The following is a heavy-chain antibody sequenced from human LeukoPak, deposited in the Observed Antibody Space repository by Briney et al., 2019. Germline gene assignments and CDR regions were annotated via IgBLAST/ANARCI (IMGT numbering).Heavy chain of an antibody. CDR3: ATRSASSYGGVFDF. J-gene: IGHJ4*02. V-gene: IGHV1-3*04. Sequence: ASVMVSCKASGYTFTHYAMHWVRQAPGQSLEWMGWINTGNGNTKYSRKFQGRVTLTRDTSVNTAYMEVTSLRSEDTAVYYCATRSASSYGGVFDFWGQGSLVIVSS. D-gene: IGHD3-16*01. CDR1: GYTFTHYA. CDR2: INTGNGNT.